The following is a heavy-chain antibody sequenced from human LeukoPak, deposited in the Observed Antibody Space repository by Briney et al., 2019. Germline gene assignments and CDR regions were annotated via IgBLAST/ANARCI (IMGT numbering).Heavy chain of an antibody. Sequence: RASVKVSCKASGYTFTSYDINWVRQATGQGLEWTGWMNPDSGNTGYAQKFQGRVTMTRNTSISTAYMELSSLRSEDTAVYYCARLCSSSWYTYYYYYYMDVWGKGTTVTVSS. CDR3: ARLCSSSWYTYYYYYYMDV. CDR1: GYTFTSYD. V-gene: IGHV1-8*01. CDR2: MNPDSGNT. J-gene: IGHJ6*03. D-gene: IGHD6-13*01.